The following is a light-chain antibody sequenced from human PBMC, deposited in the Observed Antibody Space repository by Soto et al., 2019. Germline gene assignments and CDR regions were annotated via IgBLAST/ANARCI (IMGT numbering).Light chain of an antibody. J-gene: IGLJ1*01. CDR3: CSYTSSSTYV. CDR2: DVT. V-gene: IGLV2-14*03. CDR1: SSDVGGYNY. Sequence: QSLLTQPASVSVSPGHSITFSCTGTSSDVGGYNYVSWYQQHPGKAPKLMIYDVTNRPSGVSDRFSGSKSGNTASLTISGLQAEDEADYYCCSYTSSSTYVFGTGTKVTVL.